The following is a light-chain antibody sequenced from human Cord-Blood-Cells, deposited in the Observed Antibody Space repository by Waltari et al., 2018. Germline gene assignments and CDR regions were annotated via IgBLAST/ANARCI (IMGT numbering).Light chain of an antibody. CDR3: QQLNSYPHT. V-gene: IGKV1-9*01. CDR1: QGISSY. CDR2: AAS. J-gene: IGKJ2*01. Sequence: IQLTQSPSSLSASVGDRVTNTCRARQGISSYLAWYQQKPGKAPKLLIYAASTLQSGVPSRFSGSGSGTDFTLTISSLQPEDFATYYCQQLNSYPHTFGQGTKLEIK.